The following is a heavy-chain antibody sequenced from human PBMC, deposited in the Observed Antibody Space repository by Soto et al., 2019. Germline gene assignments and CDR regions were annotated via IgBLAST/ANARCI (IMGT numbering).Heavy chain of an antibody. J-gene: IGHJ6*02. CDR3: ASLPAAIPPPGYYYGMDV. V-gene: IGHV1-69*12. CDR2: IIPIFGTA. D-gene: IGHD2-2*02. Sequence: QVQLVQSGAEVKKPGSSVKVSCKASGGTFSSYAISWVRQAPGQGLEWMGGIIPIFGTANYAQKFQGRVTITADESTSTAYMELSSLRSEDTAVYYCASLPAAIPPPGYYYGMDVWGQGTTVTVSS. CDR1: GGTFSSYA.